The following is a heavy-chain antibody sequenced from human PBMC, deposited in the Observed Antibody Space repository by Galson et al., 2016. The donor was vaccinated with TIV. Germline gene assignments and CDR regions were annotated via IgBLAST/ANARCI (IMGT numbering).Heavy chain of an antibody. D-gene: IGHD2-15*01. Sequence: SLRLSCAASGLSVSINYMTWVRQAPGKGLEWVSLISDGGNTYYPDSVKGRFTISRDNSKNTLYLQMNSLRVEDTAVYYCARDRVVDATYYYYYYGMDVWGQGPAVTVSS. CDR3: ARDRVVDATYYYYYYGMDV. CDR2: ISDGGNT. J-gene: IGHJ6*02. V-gene: IGHV3-66*02. CDR1: GLSVSINY.